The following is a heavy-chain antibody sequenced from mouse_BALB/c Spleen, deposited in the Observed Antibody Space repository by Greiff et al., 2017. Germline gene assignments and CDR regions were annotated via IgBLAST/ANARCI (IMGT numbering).Heavy chain of an antibody. D-gene: IGHD2-1*01. CDR1: GFNIKDTY. CDR2: IDPANGNT. Sequence: DVKLQESGAELVKPGASVKLSCTASGFNIKDTYMHWVKQRPEQGLEWIGRIDPANGNTKYDPKFQGKATITADTSSNTAYLQLSSLTSEDTAVYYCAYLLWKRGNWWGQGTLVTVSA. J-gene: IGHJ3*02. CDR3: AYLLWKRGNW. V-gene: IGHV14-3*02.